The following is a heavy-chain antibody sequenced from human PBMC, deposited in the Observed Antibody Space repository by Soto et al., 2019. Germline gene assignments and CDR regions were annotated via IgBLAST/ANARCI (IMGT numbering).Heavy chain of an antibody. V-gene: IGHV3-23*01. CDR1: GCTFSSYA. CDR2: VSGSSGSK. J-gene: IGHJ4*02. Sequence: EVQLWESGGGLVQPGGSLRLSCAASGCTFSSYAMSWVRQAPGKGLEWVSSVSGSSGSKSYADSVKGRFTISRDNSKSTGYLQMNSLRAEDTAVYFCAKDWCSGTTCYCLENWGQGTLVTVSS. D-gene: IGHD1-7*01. CDR3: AKDWCSGTTCYCLEN.